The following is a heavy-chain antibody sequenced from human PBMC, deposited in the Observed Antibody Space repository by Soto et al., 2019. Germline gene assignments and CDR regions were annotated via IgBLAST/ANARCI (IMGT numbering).Heavy chain of an antibody. D-gene: IGHD2-8*02. CDR2: ISWNSGTI. V-gene: IGHV3-9*01. CDR3: AKSTGGTANGMGV. CDR1: GFSFDDYA. J-gene: IGHJ6*02. Sequence: EVQVVESGGGLVQPGRSLRLSCAASGFSFDDYAMHWVWQAPGKGLEWVSGISWNSGTIGYADSVKGGLTISRDNAKNSLYLQMNSLRAEDTALYYCAKSTGGTANGMGVWGQGTTVTVSS.